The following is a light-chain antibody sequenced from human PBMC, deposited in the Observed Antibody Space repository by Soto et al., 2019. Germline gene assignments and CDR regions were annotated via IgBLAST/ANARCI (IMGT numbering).Light chain of an antibody. J-gene: IGLJ2*01. CDR2: EVT. CDR1: SSDVGDYQF. Sequence: QSALTQPPSASGSPGQSVTISCTGTSSDVGDYQFVSWYQQHPGKAPKLLIYEVTKRPSGVPDRFSGSKSGNTASLTVSGLQTEDEADYYCRSYSGSNNPVVFGGGTKVTVL. CDR3: RSYSGSNNPVV. V-gene: IGLV2-8*01.